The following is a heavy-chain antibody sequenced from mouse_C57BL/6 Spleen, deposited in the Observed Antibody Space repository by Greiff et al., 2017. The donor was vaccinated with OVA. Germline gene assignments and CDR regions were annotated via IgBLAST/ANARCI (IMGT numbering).Heavy chain of an antibody. CDR1: GYSITSGYY. Sequence: ESGPGLVKPSQSLSLTCSVTGYSITSGYYWNWIRQFPGNKLEWMGYISYDGSNNYNPSLKNRISITRDTSKNQFFLKLNSVTTEDTATYYCAREDPYYGSSSDYAMDYWGQGTSVTVSS. V-gene: IGHV3-6*01. D-gene: IGHD1-1*01. CDR3: AREDPYYGSSSDYAMDY. CDR2: ISYDGSN. J-gene: IGHJ4*01.